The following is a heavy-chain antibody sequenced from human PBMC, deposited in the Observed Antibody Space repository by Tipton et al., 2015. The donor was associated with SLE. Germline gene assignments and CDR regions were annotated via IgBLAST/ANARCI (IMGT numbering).Heavy chain of an antibody. V-gene: IGHV4-39*07. CDR1: GGSISSSSYY. Sequence: TLSLTCTVSGGSISSSSYYWSWIRQPPGKGLEWIGEINHSGSTNYNPSLKSRVTISVDTSKNQFSLKLSSVTAADTAVYYCARAPPRGACPDNGFDPWGQGTLVTVSS. J-gene: IGHJ5*02. CDR3: ARAPPRGACPDNGFDP. CDR2: INHSGST. D-gene: IGHD1-26*01.